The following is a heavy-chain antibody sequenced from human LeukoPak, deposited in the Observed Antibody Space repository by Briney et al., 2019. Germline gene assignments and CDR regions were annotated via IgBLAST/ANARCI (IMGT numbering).Heavy chain of an antibody. CDR3: ARAVGDGCNARRNDC. CDR2: IYYSGST. CDR1: GGSISSGGYY. D-gene: IGHD5-24*01. V-gene: IGHV4-31*03. J-gene: IGHJ4*02. Sequence: SSETLSLTCTVSGGSISSGGYYWSWIRQHPGKGLEWIGYIYYSGSTYYNPSLKSRVTISVDTSKNQFSLKLSSVTAADTAVYYCARAVGDGCNARRNDCWGQGTLVTVSS.